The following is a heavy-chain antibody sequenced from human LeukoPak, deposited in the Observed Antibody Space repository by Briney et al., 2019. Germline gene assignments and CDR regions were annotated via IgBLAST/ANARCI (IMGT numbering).Heavy chain of an antibody. CDR3: AKFIAAPFYFDY. J-gene: IGHJ4*02. D-gene: IGHD6-13*01. Sequence: TGGSLRLSCAASGFTFSSYSMNWVRQAPGKGLEWVSSISSSSSYIYYADSVKGRFTISRDNAKNSLYLQMNSLRAEDTAVYYCAKFIAAPFYFDYWGQGTLVTVSS. CDR2: ISSSSSYI. V-gene: IGHV3-21*01. CDR1: GFTFSSYS.